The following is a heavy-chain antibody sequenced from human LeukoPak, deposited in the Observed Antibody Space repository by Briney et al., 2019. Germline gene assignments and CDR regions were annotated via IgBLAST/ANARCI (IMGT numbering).Heavy chain of an antibody. Sequence: SETLSLTCTVSGGSITTSDFDWAWIRQPPGQGFEWIMTISSSSKANYYSSLMSRVTISVDTSKNQFSLDVTSVTAADTGLFYCARFKGGTGFDYWGRGILVIV. J-gene: IGHJ4*02. CDR1: GGSITTSDFD. CDR3: ARFKGGTGFDY. V-gene: IGHV4-39*01. CDR2: ISSSSKA. D-gene: IGHD1-26*01.